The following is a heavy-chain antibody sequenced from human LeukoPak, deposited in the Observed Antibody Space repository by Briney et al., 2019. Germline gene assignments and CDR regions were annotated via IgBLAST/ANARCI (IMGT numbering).Heavy chain of an antibody. CDR3: ARDLGEWELPSHWFDP. J-gene: IGHJ5*02. V-gene: IGHV3-11*01. Sequence: PGGSLRLSCAASGFTFSDYYMSWIRQAPGKGLEWVSYISSSGSTIYYADSVKGRFTISRDNAKNSLYLQMNSLRAEDTAVYYCARDLGEWELPSHWFDPWGQGTLVTVSS. CDR1: GFTFSDYY. CDR2: ISSSGSTI. D-gene: IGHD1-26*01.